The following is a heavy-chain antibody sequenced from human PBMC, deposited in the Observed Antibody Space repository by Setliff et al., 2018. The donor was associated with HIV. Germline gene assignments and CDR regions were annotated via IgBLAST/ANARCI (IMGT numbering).Heavy chain of an antibody. CDR1: GPSFSGYY. CDR3: AAKPMIRGRPFAF. D-gene: IGHD3-10*01. J-gene: IGHJ4*02. CDR2: INHSGTT. V-gene: IGHV4-34*01. Sequence: SETLSLTCAVYGPSFSGYYWNWIRQFPGKSLEWIGEINHSGTTNYSPSFKSGLNISVDVSKNQFSLRLASLSAADTAAYFCAAKPMIRGRPFAFWGQATLVTVSS.